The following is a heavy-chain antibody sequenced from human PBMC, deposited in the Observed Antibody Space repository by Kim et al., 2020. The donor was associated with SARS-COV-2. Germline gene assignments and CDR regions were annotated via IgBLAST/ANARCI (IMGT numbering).Heavy chain of an antibody. V-gene: IGHV3-21*01. Sequence: GGSLRLSCAASGCTFSSYSMNWVRQAPGKGLEWVSSISSSSSYIYYADSVKGRFTISRDNAKNSLYLQMNSLRAEHTAVYYCARDQFGGWFDPWGQGTLVTVSS. D-gene: IGHD2-15*01. CDR1: GCTFSSYS. CDR3: ARDQFGGWFDP. CDR2: ISSSSSYI. J-gene: IGHJ5*02.